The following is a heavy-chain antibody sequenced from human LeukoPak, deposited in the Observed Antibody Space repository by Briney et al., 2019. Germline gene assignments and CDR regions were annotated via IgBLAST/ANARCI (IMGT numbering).Heavy chain of an antibody. CDR1: GGSISCGDYY. J-gene: IGHJ5*02. CDR2: IYYSGST. V-gene: IGHV4-30-4*08. CDR3: ARGRPPPGGDFWSGYYYWFDP. Sequence: PSETLSLTCTVSGGSISCGDYYWSWIRQPPGKGLEWIGYIYYSGSTYYNPSLKSRVTISVDTSKNQFSLKLSSVTAADTAVYYCARGRPPPGGDFWSGYYYWFDPWGQGTLVTVSS. D-gene: IGHD3-3*01.